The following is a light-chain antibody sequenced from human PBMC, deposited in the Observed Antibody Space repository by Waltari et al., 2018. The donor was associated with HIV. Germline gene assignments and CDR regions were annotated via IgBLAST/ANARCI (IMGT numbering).Light chain of an antibody. Sequence: EIVMTQSPPTLSVSPGQRVTLSCRASQSIRAKVAWYQQRPGQAPRLLICEAATRPTGIPARFSGSGSGTEFTLTISSLQSEDFATYFCQQYDDGPRGITFGQGTTVEIK. J-gene: IGKJ2*01. CDR2: EAA. CDR1: QSIRAK. CDR3: QQYDDGPRGIT. V-gene: IGKV3-15*01.